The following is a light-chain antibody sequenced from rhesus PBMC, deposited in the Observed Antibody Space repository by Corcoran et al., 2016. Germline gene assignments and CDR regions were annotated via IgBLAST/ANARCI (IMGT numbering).Light chain of an antibody. CDR1: QGINRE. J-gene: IGKJ2*01. CDR2: AES. V-gene: IGKV1-94*01. Sequence: DIQMTQSPSSPSASAGDRVTVTRRASQGINRELSWYQQKPGKAPTHLIYAESSLQTGVSSRFSGSGSGTVFTLPISSLQPEDLASYYFLHDSNNPFSFGQETKVEIQ. CDR3: LHDSNNPFS.